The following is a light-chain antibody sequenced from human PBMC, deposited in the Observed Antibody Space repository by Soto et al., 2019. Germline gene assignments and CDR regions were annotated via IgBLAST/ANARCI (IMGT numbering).Light chain of an antibody. CDR3: QQYNNWPPVT. CDR2: GAS. Sequence: EIVMTQSPATLSVSPGERATLSCRASKSVSSNLAWYQQKPGQAPRLLIYGASTRATGIPARFSGSGSGKEFTLTISSLQSEDFAVYYCQQYNNWPPVTFGQGTKVEIK. V-gene: IGKV3-15*01. CDR1: KSVSSN. J-gene: IGKJ1*01.